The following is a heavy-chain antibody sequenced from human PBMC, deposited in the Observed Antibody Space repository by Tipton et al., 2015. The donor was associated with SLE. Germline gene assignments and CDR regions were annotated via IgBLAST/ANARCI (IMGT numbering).Heavy chain of an antibody. J-gene: IGHJ4*02. D-gene: IGHD3-22*01. CDR2: ISSSSSYI. CDR1: GFTFSSYS. Sequence: SLRLSCAASGFTFSSYSMNWVRQAPGKGLEWVSFISSSSSYIYYADSVKGRFTISRDNAKNSLYLQMNSLRAEDTAVYCCARGPYYYDSSGYFDYWGQGTLVTVSS. V-gene: IGHV3-21*03. CDR3: ARGPYYYDSSGYFDY.